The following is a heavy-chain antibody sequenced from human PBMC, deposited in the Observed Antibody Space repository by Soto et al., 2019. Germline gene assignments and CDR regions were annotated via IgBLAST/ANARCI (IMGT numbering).Heavy chain of an antibody. Sequence: AASVKVSCKASGYTFTIYDINCVLQATVQGLDWMGWMNPNSGNTGYAQKFQGRVTMTRNTSISTAYMELSSLRSEDTAVYYCARLRHWGRAFDIWGQGTMVTVSS. J-gene: IGHJ3*02. V-gene: IGHV1-8*01. CDR3: ARLRHWGRAFDI. CDR1: GYTFTIYD. D-gene: IGHD7-27*01. CDR2: MNPNSGNT.